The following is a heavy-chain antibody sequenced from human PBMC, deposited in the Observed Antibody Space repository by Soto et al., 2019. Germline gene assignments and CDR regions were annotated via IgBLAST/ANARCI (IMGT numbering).Heavy chain of an antibody. D-gene: IGHD3-9*01. Sequence: ASVKVSCKASGYTFTSYGISWVRQAPGQGLEWMGWISAYNGNTNYAQKLQGRVTMTTDTSTSTAYMELRSLRSDDTAVYYCARDNILTGYYIDYYYGMDVWGQGTTVTV. J-gene: IGHJ6*02. CDR1: GYTFTSYG. CDR3: ARDNILTGYYIDYYYGMDV. CDR2: ISAYNGNT. V-gene: IGHV1-18*01.